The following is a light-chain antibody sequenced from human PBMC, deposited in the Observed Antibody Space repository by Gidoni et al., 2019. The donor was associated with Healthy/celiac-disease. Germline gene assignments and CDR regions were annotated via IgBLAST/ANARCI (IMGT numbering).Light chain of an antibody. V-gene: IGKV3-11*01. CDR1: QSVSSY. CDR2: DAS. J-gene: IGKJ5*01. Sequence: EIVLTQSPATLSLSLWERATLACRASQSVSSYLAWYQQKPGQAPRLLIYDASNRATVIPARFSGSVSATDFTLTISSLEPEDFAGYYCQQRSNWLTFGQGTRLEIK. CDR3: QQRSNWLT.